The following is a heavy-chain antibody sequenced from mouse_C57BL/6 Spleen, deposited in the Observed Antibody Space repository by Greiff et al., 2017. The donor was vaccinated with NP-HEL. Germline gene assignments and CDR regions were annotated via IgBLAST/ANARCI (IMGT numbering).Heavy chain of an antibody. CDR1: GYTFTSYG. D-gene: IGHD2-5*01. CDR2: IYPRSGNT. J-gene: IGHJ1*03. V-gene: IGHV1-81*01. CDR3: ARYLVTTWYFDV. Sequence: QVQLQQSGAELARPGASVKLSCKASGYTFTSYGISWVKQRTGQGLEWIGEIYPRSGNTYYNEKFKGKATLTADKSSSTAYMELRSLTSEDSAVYFCARYLVTTWYFDVWGTGTTVTVSS.